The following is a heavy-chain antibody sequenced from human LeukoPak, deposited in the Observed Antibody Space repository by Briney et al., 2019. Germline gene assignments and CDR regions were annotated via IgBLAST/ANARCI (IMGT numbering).Heavy chain of an antibody. Sequence: PGGSLRLSCAASGFTVSTNYMSWVRQAPGKGLEWVSVIYSSGSTYYADSVKGRFTISRDNARNTLYLQMSGLGGEDTAVYYCATTTYFSGSGSFYSYWGQGALVTVSS. J-gene: IGHJ4*02. D-gene: IGHD3-10*01. V-gene: IGHV3-53*01. CDR2: IYSSGST. CDR1: GFTVSTNY. CDR3: ATTTYFSGSGSFYSY.